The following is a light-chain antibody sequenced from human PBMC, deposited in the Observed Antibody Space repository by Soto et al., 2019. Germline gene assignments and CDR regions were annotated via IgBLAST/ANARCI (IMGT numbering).Light chain of an antibody. J-gene: IGKJ4*01. CDR3: QQANSFPLT. V-gene: IGKV1-12*01. CDR1: QGISSR. Sequence: DIQMTQSPSSVSASVGDRVTITCRASQGISSRLAWYQQKPGKAPNLLIYAASSLQSGVPSRFSGSGTETDFTLTIGSLQPEDFATYYCQQANSFPLTFGGGTKVEIK. CDR2: AAS.